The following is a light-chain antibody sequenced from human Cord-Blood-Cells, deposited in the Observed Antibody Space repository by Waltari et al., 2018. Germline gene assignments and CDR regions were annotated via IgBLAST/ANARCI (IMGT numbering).Light chain of an antibody. CDR2: DVS. CDR3: SSYTSSSTLVV. J-gene: IGLJ2*01. V-gene: IGLV2-14*01. Sequence: QSALTQPASVSGSPGQSITIPCTGTSSDVGGYNYVSWYNQPPGKAPKLMIYDVSNRPSGVSNRFSGSKSGNTASLTISGLQAEDEADYYCSSYTSSSTLVVFGGGTKLTVL. CDR1: SSDVGGYNY.